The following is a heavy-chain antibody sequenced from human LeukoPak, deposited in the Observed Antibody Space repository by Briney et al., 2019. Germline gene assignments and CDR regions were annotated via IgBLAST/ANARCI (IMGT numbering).Heavy chain of an antibody. Sequence: ASVKVSCKASGYTFTDYYMHWVRQATGQGLEWMGWMNPNSGNTDYAQKFQGRFTITINTSISTAYMELSSLRSEDTAVYYCARAFGGHDEWYYFDYWGQGTLVTVSS. CDR3: ARAFGGHDEWYYFDY. J-gene: IGHJ4*02. V-gene: IGHV1-8*03. CDR2: MNPNSGNT. D-gene: IGHD5-12*01. CDR1: GYTFTDYY.